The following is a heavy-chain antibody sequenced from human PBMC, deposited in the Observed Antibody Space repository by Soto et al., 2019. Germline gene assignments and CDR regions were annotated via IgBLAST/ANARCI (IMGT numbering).Heavy chain of an antibody. CDR1: GGSFSGYY. CDR2: INHSGST. D-gene: IGHD3-22*01. J-gene: IGHJ4*02. V-gene: IGHV4-34*01. Sequence: PSETLSLTCAVYGGSFSGYYWIWIRQPPGKGLEWIGEINHSGSTNYNPSLKSRVTISVDTSKNQFSLKLSSVTAADTAVYYCARVSYYDSSGSYFDYWGQGTLVTVSS. CDR3: ARVSYYDSSGSYFDY.